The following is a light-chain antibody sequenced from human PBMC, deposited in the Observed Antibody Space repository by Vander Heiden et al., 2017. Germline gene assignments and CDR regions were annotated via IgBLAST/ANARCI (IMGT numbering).Light chain of an antibody. CDR3: QQYDRSPYT. J-gene: IGKJ2*01. V-gene: IGKV3-20*01. Sequence: EIVLTQSPGTLSLSPGERATLSCRASQSVSSSHLAWYQQRPGQAPRLLIYGASNGAAGIPDRFSGSGSGTDFTLTISRLEPEDFAVYYCQQYDRSPYTFRQGTKLDIK. CDR2: GAS. CDR1: QSVSSSH.